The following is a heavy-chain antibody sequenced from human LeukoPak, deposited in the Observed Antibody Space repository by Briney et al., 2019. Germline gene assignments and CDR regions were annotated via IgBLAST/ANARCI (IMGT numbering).Heavy chain of an antibody. CDR3: ARTSTSYILDDAFDI. V-gene: IGHV4-30-2*01. J-gene: IGHJ3*02. Sequence: SQTLSLTCAVSGGSISSGGYSWSWIRQPPGKGLEWIGYIYHSGSTYYNPSLKSRVTISVDRSKNQFSLKLSSVTAADTAVYYCARTSTSYILDDAFDIWGQGTMVTVSS. D-gene: IGHD2-2*01. CDR2: IYHSGST. CDR1: GGSISSGGYS.